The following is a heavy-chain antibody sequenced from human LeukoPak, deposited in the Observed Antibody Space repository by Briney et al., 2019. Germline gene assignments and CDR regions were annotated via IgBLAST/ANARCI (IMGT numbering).Heavy chain of an antibody. CDR1: GASISSYH. CDR3: ARDRVGALDFDY. D-gene: IGHD1-26*01. V-gene: IGHV4-4*07. J-gene: IGHJ4*02. CDR2: IYASGST. Sequence: TSETLSLTCTVPGASISSYHWSWIRQPAGKGLEWIGRIYASGSTNYNPSLKSRVTVSVGKSKNQFSLKLSSVTAADTAVYFCARDRVGALDFDYWGQGTLVTVSS.